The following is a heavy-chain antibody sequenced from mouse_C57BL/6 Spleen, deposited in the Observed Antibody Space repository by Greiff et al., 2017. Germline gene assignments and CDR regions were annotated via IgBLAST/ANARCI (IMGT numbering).Heavy chain of an antibody. J-gene: IGHJ4*01. Sequence: EVQLQQSGPVLVKPGASVKMSCKASGYTFTDYYMNWVKQSHGKSLEWIGVINPYNGGTSYNQKFKGKATLTVDKSSSTAYMELNSLTSEDSAVYYCARGTGPYAMDYWGQGTSVTVSS. D-gene: IGHD4-1*01. CDR2: INPYNGGT. CDR3: ARGTGPYAMDY. CDR1: GYTFTDYY. V-gene: IGHV1-19*01.